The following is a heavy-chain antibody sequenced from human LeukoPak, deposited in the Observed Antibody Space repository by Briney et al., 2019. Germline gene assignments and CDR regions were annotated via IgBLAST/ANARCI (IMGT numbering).Heavy chain of an antibody. Sequence: SETLSLTCAVYGGSFSGYYWSWIRQPPGKGLEWIREINHSGSTNYNPSLKSRVTISVDTSKNQFSLKLSSVTAADTAVYYCARGFRRGYSGYTNWFDPWGQGTLVTVSS. D-gene: IGHD5-12*01. CDR1: GGSFSGYY. CDR2: INHSGST. V-gene: IGHV4-34*01. J-gene: IGHJ5*02. CDR3: ARGFRRGYSGYTNWFDP.